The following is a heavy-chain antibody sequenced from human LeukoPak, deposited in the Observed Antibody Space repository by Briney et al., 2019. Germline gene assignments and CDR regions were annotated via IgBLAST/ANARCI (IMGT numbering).Heavy chain of an antibody. D-gene: IGHD3-9*01. Sequence: GRSLRLSCAASGFTFSSYAMHWVRQAPGKGLEWVAVISYDGSNKYHADSVKGRFTISRDNSKNTLYLQMNSLRAEDTAVYYCARDINSYYDILTGCTLDYWGQGTLVTVSS. V-gene: IGHV3-30-3*01. CDR1: GFTFSSYA. CDR2: ISYDGSNK. J-gene: IGHJ4*02. CDR3: ARDINSYYDILTGCTLDY.